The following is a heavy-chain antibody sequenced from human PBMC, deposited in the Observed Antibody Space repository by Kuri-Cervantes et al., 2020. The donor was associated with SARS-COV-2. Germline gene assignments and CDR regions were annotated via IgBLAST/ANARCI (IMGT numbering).Heavy chain of an antibody. CDR3: ARFPHFDY. CDR2: IYYSGST. Sequence: GSLRLSCTVPGGSISSSSYYWGWIRQPPGKGLEWIGSIYYSGSTYYNPSLKSRVTISVDTSKNQFSLKLSSVTAADTAVYYCARFPHFDYWGQGTLVTVSS. CDR1: GGSISSSSYY. V-gene: IGHV4-39*01. J-gene: IGHJ4*02.